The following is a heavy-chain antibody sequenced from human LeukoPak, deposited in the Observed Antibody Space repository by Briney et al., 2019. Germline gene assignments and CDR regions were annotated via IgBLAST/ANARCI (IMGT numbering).Heavy chain of an antibody. Sequence: GGSLRLSCAASGFTFSSYAMSWVRQAPGKGLEWVSCISGSGGSTYYEDSVKGRFTISRDNSKNTLYLQMNSLRAEDTGVYFCARAPSEIGGYYPEYFRHWGQGTLVTVSS. CDR1: GFTFSSYA. CDR3: ARAPSEIGGYYPEYFRH. V-gene: IGHV3-23*01. CDR2: ISGSGGST. J-gene: IGHJ1*01. D-gene: IGHD3-22*01.